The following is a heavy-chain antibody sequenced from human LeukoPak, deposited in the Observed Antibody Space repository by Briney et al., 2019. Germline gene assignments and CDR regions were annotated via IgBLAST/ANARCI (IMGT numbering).Heavy chain of an antibody. CDR1: GFTFSSYG. CDR2: IRYDGSNK. D-gene: IGHD6-19*01. CDR3: AKRGQWLVLEYYYYYYGMDV. Sequence: PGGSLRLSCAASGFTFSSYGMHWVRQAPGKGLEWVAFIRYDGSNKYYADSVKGRFTISRDNSKNTLYLQMNSLRAEDTAVYYCAKRGQWLVLEYYYYYYGMDVWGQGTTVTVSS. J-gene: IGHJ6*02. V-gene: IGHV3-30*02.